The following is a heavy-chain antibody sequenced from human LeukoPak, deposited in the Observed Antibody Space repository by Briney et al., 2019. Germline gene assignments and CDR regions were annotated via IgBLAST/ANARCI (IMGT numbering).Heavy chain of an antibody. D-gene: IGHD2-21*02. CDR1: GFTFGDYA. J-gene: IGHJ4*02. V-gene: IGHV3-49*04. CDR2: IRSKAYGGTT. Sequence: GGSLRLSCTASGFTFGDYAMSWVRQAPGKGLEWVGFIRSKAYGGTTEYAASVKGRFTISRDDSKSIAYLQMNSLNTEDTAVYYCAKGVKQIVVVTAQHYLDYWGQGTLVTVSS. CDR3: AKGVKQIVVVTAQHYLDY.